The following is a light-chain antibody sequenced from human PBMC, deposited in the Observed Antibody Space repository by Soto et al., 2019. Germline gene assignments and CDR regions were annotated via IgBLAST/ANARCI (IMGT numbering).Light chain of an antibody. CDR3: QHRSIWPVS. CDR1: QSVSNNY. CDR2: DAS. Sequence: EIVLTQSPGTLSLSPGERATLSCRASQSVSNNYLAWYQQKPGQAPRLLIFDASNRATGIPARFSGSGSATDFTLTISSLEPEDFAVYYCQHRSIWPVSFGQGTRLEI. V-gene: IGKV3-11*01. J-gene: IGKJ5*01.